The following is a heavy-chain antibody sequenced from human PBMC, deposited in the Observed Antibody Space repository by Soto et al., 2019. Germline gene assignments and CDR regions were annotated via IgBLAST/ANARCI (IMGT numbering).Heavy chain of an antibody. V-gene: IGHV4-39*01. Sequence: SETRSLTGTVSGGSISSSRYYGGGIRQPPGKGREGIGSIYYSGSTYYNPSLKSRVTISVDTSKNQFSMKLSSVTAADTAVYYCASHRLNYYDSSGYYWRLSYFDYWGQGTLVTVSS. J-gene: IGHJ4*02. CDR3: ASHRLNYYDSSGYYWRLSYFDY. CDR2: IYYSGST. CDR1: GGSISSSRYY. D-gene: IGHD3-22*01.